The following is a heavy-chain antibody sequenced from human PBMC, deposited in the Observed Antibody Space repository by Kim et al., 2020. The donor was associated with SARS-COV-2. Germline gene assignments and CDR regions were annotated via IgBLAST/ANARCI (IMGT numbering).Heavy chain of an antibody. CDR2: ISSSGSTI. Sequence: GGSLRLSCAASGFTFSSYEMNWVRQAPGKGLEWVSYISSSGSTIYYADSVKGRFTISRDNAKNSLYLQMNSLRAEDTAVYYCARGTRVGANDYWGQGTLVTVSS. CDR1: GFTFSSYE. D-gene: IGHD1-26*01. J-gene: IGHJ4*02. CDR3: ARGTRVGANDY. V-gene: IGHV3-48*03.